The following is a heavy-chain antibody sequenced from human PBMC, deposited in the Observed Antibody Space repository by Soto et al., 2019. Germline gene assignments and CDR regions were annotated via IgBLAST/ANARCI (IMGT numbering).Heavy chain of an antibody. CDR3: ARVPYYGSGRYSPYGMDV. CDR2: VSPPFRTS. Sequence: QVQLVQSGAEVKKPGSSVKVSCKTSGVSFNNNGIGWVRQAPGHGLEWMGGVSPPFRTSNYARKFQGRISITADASTGTGKNEPSRLTSEDTAQDLCARVPYYGSGRYSPYGMDVWGQGTTVTVSS. D-gene: IGHD3-10*01. J-gene: IGHJ6*02. CDR1: GVSFNNNG. V-gene: IGHV1-69*01.